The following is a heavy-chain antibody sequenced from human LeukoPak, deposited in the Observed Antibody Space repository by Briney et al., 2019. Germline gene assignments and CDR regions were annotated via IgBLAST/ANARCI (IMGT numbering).Heavy chain of an antibody. CDR1: GFTFSSYA. CDR2: ISGSGGST. V-gene: IGHV3-23*01. CDR3: AKEVFSDFWSGYVDY. D-gene: IGHD3-3*01. Sequence: GGSLRLSCAASGFTFSSYAMSWVRQAPGKGLEWVSPISGSGGSTYYADSVKGRFTISRDNSKNTQYLQMNSLRAEDTAVYYCAKEVFSDFWSGYVDYWGQGTLVTVSS. J-gene: IGHJ4*02.